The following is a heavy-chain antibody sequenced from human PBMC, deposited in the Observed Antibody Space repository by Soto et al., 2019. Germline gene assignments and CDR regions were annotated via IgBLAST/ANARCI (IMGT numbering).Heavy chain of an antibody. V-gene: IGHV3-23*01. CDR3: AKARENYDSNGYPTLFAFAI. CDR1: GFTFSSYA. D-gene: IGHD3-22*01. CDR2: ISGSGGST. J-gene: IGHJ3*02. Sequence: EVQLLESGGGLVQPGGSLRLSCAASGFTFSSYAMSWVRQAPGKGLEWVSAISGSGGSTYYADAVKGRFTISRYNSKNTMYLQMNSLRAEDTAVYYCAKARENYDSNGYPTLFAFAILGQGTMVTVYS.